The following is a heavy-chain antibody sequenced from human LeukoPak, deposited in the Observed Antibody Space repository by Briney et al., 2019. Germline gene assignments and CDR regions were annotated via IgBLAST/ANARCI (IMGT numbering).Heavy chain of an antibody. CDR2: ISTSGNT. J-gene: IGHJ5*02. Sequence: SETLSLTCTVSGGSISNYYWTWIRQPAGKGLERIGRISTSGNTYYNPSLKSRLTMSVDTSKNQFSLKLSSVTAADTAVYYCARGTKYCSGDSCQNWFDPWGQGTLVTVSS. V-gene: IGHV4-4*07. CDR3: ARGTKYCSGDSCQNWFDP. D-gene: IGHD2-15*01. CDR1: GGSISNYY.